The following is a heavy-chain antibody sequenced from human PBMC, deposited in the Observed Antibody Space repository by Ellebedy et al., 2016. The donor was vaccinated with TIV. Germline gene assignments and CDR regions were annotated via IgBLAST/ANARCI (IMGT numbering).Heavy chain of an antibody. CDR3: ARGEIVATGAQFDY. D-gene: IGHD2-2*01. CDR2: VNHSGSS. J-gene: IGHJ4*02. Sequence: MPSETLSLTFAVHGWSFSGYSWSWIRKPPGKGLEWIGEVNHSGSSNYNPSLKSRVTISVDTPKNQFSLKLSPVTAADTAVYYCARGEIVATGAQFDYWGQGTLVTVSS. V-gene: IGHV4-34*01. CDR1: GWSFSGYS.